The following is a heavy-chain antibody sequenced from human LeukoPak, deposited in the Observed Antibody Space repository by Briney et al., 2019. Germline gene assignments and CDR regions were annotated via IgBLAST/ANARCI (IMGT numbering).Heavy chain of an antibody. CDR2: IGTAGDT. V-gene: IGHV3-13*01. J-gene: IGHJ6*03. D-gene: IGHD3-10*01. CDR1: GFTFSSYD. Sequence: PGGSLRLSCAASGFTFSSYDMHWVRQATGKGLEWVSAIGTAGDTYYPGSVKGRFTISRENAKNSLYLQMNSLRAGDTAVYYCARGPSYYYGSGSYPYYYMDVWGKGTTVTVSS. CDR3: ARGPSYYYGSGSYPYYYMDV.